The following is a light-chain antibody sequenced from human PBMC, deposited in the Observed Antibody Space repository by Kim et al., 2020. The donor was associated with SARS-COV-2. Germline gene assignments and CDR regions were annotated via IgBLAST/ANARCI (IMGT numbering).Light chain of an antibody. CDR2: EVS. CDR1: SSDVGGYNY. J-gene: IGLJ2*01. V-gene: IGLV2-8*01. Sequence: QSALTQPPSASGSPGQSVTISCTGTSSDVGGYNYVSWYQQHPGKAPTLMIYEVSKRPSGVPDRFSGSKSGNTASLTVSGLQAEDEADYYCSSYAGSNNLGVFGGGTQLTVL. CDR3: SSYAGSNNLGV.